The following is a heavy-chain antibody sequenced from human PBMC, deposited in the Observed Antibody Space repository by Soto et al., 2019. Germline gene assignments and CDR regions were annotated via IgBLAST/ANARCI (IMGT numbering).Heavy chain of an antibody. D-gene: IGHD1-26*01. CDR1: GGTLSNYA. J-gene: IGHJ3*02. CDR2: IIPILGSA. Sequence: QVQLVQSGAEVKKPGSSVKVSCKASGGTLSNYAINWVRQAPGQGLEWMGGIIPILGSANYAQKFQDRVTITADESTSTTYMELSSLRSEDAAVYYCASRERVGAFDIWGQGTVVTVSS. V-gene: IGHV1-69*01. CDR3: ASRERVGAFDI.